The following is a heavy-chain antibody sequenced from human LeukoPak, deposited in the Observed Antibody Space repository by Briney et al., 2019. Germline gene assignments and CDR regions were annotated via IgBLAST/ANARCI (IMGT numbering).Heavy chain of an antibody. Sequence: GGSLRLSCAASGFTFSSYAMHWVRQAPGKGPEYVSAISSNGGSTYYANSVKGRFTISRDNSKNTLYLQMGSLRAEDMAVYYCAKDSGYDSRGYYFDYFDYWGQGTLVTVSS. J-gene: IGHJ4*02. D-gene: IGHD3-22*01. CDR2: ISSNGGST. CDR3: AKDSGYDSRGYYFDYFDY. CDR1: GFTFSSYA. V-gene: IGHV3-64*01.